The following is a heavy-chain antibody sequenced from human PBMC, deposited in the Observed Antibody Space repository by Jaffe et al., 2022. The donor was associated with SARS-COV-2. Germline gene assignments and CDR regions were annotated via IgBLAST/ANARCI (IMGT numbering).Heavy chain of an antibody. CDR1: GFTFSSYA. J-gene: IGHJ6*02. CDR2: ISGSGGST. V-gene: IGHV3-23*01. Sequence: EVQLLESGGGLVQPGGSLRLSCAASGFTFSSYAMSWVRQAPGKGLEWVSAISGSGGSTYYADSVKGRFTISRDNSKNTLYLQMNSLRAEDTAVYYCAKGLFDQYSSSSRSPYYYYGMDVWGQGTTVTVSS. CDR3: AKGLFDQYSSSSRSPYYYYGMDV. D-gene: IGHD6-6*01.